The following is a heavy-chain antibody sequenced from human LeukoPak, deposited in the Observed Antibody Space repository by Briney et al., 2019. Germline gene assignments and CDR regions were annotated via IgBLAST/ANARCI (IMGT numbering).Heavy chain of an antibody. J-gene: IGHJ3*02. V-gene: IGHV3-48*01. CDR2: ISSSSSTI. D-gene: IGHD2-15*01. Sequence: GGSLRLSCAASGFTFSSYSMNWVRQAPGKGLEWVSYISSSSSTIYYADSVKGRFTIFRDNAKNSLYLQMNSLRAEDTAIYYCAKSLAPYCSGGSCFDAFDIWGQGTMVTVSS. CDR3: AKSLAPYCSGGSCFDAFDI. CDR1: GFTFSSYS.